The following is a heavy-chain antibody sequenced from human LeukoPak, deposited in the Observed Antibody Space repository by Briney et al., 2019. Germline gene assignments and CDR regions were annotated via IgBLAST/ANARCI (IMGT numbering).Heavy chain of an antibody. V-gene: IGHV3-53*04. D-gene: IGHD6-6*01. CDR3: ARDIPVDSRSSVPKPVRDS. CDR1: GFTFSSYA. J-gene: IGHJ5*02. CDR2: IYSNTSA. Sequence: TGGSLRLSCSASGFTFSSYAMHWVRQAPGKGLQWVSVIYSNTSAYYADSVKGRFTISRHNSKNTLYLQMTSLRAEDTAVYYCARDIPVDSRSSVPKPVRDSWGQGTLVTVSS.